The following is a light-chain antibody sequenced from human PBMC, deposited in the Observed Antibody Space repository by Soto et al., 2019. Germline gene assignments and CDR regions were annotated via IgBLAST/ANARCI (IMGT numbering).Light chain of an antibody. V-gene: IGKV3-15*01. Sequence: EIVMTQSPATLSVSPGERATLSCRASQSVSSNLAWYQQKPGQAPRLLIYGASTRATGIPARFSGSGSGTEFPLTISSLQSEDFAVYYCQQYNNWPPRAWTFGQGTKVGIK. CDR2: GAS. J-gene: IGKJ1*01. CDR3: QQYNNWPPRAWT. CDR1: QSVSSN.